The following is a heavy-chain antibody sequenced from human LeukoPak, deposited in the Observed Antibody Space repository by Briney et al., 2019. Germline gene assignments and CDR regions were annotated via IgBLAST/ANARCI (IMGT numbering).Heavy chain of an antibody. CDR1: GFTFSSYS. J-gene: IGHJ4*02. CDR3: ARDRSSIVVVPAASDY. Sequence: GGSLRLFCAASGFTFSSYSMNWVRQAPGKGLEWVSSISISSSYIYYADSVKGRFTISRDNAKNSLYLQMNSLRAEDTAVYYCARDRSSIVVVPAASDYWGQGTLVTVSS. D-gene: IGHD2-2*01. CDR2: ISISSSYI. V-gene: IGHV3-21*01.